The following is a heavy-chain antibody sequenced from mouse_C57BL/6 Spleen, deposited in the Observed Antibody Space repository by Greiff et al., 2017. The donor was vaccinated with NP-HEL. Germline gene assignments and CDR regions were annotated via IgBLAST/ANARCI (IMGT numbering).Heavy chain of an antibody. V-gene: IGHV1-55*01. CDR2: IYPGSGST. CDR3: ARWGSAGPYYAMDY. Sequence: VQLQQPGAELVKPGASVKLSCKASGYTFTSYWITWVKQRPGQGLEWIGDIYPGSGSTNYNEKFKSKATLTVDTSSSTAYMQLSSLTSEDSAVYDCARWGSAGPYYAMDYWGQGTSVTVSS. D-gene: IGHD6-1*01. CDR1: GYTFTSYW. J-gene: IGHJ4*01.